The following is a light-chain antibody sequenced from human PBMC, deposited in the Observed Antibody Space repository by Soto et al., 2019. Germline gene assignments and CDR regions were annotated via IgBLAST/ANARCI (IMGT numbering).Light chain of an antibody. J-gene: IGKJ1*01. Sequence: PGDRVTLSCRASQYINTRLAWYQHRPGQAPRLLIYQTSIRAAGIPARFSASGSGTDFTLTISDVQPEDFALYYCHQRQSWPRTFGQGTKVDIK. CDR2: QTS. CDR3: HQRQSWPRT. CDR1: QYINTR. V-gene: IGKV3-11*01.